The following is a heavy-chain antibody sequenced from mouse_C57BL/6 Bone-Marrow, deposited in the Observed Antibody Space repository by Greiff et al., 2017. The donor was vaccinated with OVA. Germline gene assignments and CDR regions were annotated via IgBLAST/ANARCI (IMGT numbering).Heavy chain of an antibody. J-gene: IGHJ1*03. Sequence: QVQLQQSDAELVKPGASVKISCKVSGYTFTDHTIHWMKQRPEQGLEWIGYIYPRDGSTKYNEKFKGKATLTADKSSSTAYMQLNSLTSEDSAVYFGVTGDYSNYEGWYFDVWGTGTTVTVSS. CDR2: IYPRDGST. D-gene: IGHD2-5*01. CDR3: VTGDYSNYEGWYFDV. V-gene: IGHV1-78*01. CDR1: GYTFTDHT.